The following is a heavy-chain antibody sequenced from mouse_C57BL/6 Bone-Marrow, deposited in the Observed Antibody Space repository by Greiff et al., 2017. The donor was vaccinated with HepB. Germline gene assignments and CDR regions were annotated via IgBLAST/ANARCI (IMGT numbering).Heavy chain of an antibody. D-gene: IGHD1-1*02. CDR2: INPNNGGT. J-gene: IGHJ1*03. Sequence: VQLQQSGPELVKPGASVKISCKASGYTFTDYYMNWVKQSHGKSLEWIGDINPNNGGTSYNQKFKGKATLTVDKSSSTAYMELRSLTSEDSAVYYCGGGSFYWYFDVWGTGTTVTVSS. CDR3: GGGSFYWYFDV. CDR1: GYTFTDYY. V-gene: IGHV1-26*01.